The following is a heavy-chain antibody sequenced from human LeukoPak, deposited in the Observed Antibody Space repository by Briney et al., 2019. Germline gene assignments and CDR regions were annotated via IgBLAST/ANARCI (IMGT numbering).Heavy chain of an antibody. Sequence: GGSLRLSCAASGISISGYSLNWIRQAPGKGLEWVATITSDSTYISHAASVKGRFTISRDNAKNSLYLQMNSLRAEDTAVYYCARGSYYDSTSKTAGYWGQGTLVTVSS. V-gene: IGHV3-21*01. CDR1: GISISGYS. CDR2: ITSDSTYI. D-gene: IGHD3-22*01. J-gene: IGHJ4*02. CDR3: ARGSYYDSTSKTAGY.